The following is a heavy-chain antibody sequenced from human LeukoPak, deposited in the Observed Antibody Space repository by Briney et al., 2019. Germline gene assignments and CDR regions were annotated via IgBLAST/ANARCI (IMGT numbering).Heavy chain of an antibody. Sequence: PGGSLRLSCAASGFTFSGSAMHWVRQASGKGLEWVGRIRSKVNNYATAYAASVKGRFTISRDNSKNTLYLQMNSLRAEDTAVYYCARDLLSRYDSSGSSYYFDYWGQGTLVTVSS. CDR3: ARDLLSRYDSSGSSYYFDY. CDR1: GFTFSGSA. D-gene: IGHD3-22*01. V-gene: IGHV3-73*01. CDR2: IRSKVNNYAT. J-gene: IGHJ4*02.